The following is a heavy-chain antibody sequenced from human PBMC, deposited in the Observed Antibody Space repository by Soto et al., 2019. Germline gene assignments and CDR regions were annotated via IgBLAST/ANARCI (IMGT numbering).Heavy chain of an antibody. CDR1: GGSISSNGYY. CDR3: ARLFDY. J-gene: IGHJ4*02. Sequence: QLQLQESGPGLVKPSETLSLTCTVSGGSISSNGYYWGWIRQPPGKGLEWIGNIYHSVVTYYNPFLTSRVTISVATSRNQFSLKLNSMTAADTAVYYCARLFDYWGQGKLVTVSS. CDR2: IYHSVVT. V-gene: IGHV4-39*01.